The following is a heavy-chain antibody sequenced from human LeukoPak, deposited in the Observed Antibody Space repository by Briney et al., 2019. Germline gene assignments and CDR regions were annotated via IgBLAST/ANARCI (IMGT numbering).Heavy chain of an antibody. V-gene: IGHV3-33*01. CDR1: GLTFSSYG. CDR3: ARDLGYCSGGSCYPYYFDY. CDR2: IWYDGSNK. J-gene: IGHJ4*02. Sequence: GGSLRLSYAASGLTFSSYGMHWVRQAPGKGLEWVAVIWYDGSNKYYADSVKGRFTISRDNSKNTLYLQMNSLRAEDTAVYYCARDLGYCSGGSCYPYYFDYWGQGTLVTVSS. D-gene: IGHD2-15*01.